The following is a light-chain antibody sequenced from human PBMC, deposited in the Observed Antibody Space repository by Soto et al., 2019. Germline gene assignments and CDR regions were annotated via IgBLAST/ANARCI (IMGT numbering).Light chain of an antibody. CDR2: DVS. Sequence: QSVPTQPASVSGSPGQSITISCTGTISDVGGYNYVSWYQQNPGKAPKLMIYDVSNRPSGVSNRFSGSKSGNTASLTISGLQAEDEADYYCSSYTSSSTYVFGTGTKLTVL. V-gene: IGLV2-14*03. J-gene: IGLJ1*01. CDR3: SSYTSSSTYV. CDR1: ISDVGGYNY.